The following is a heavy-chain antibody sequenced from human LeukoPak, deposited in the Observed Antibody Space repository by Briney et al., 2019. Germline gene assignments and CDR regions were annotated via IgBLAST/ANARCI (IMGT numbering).Heavy chain of an antibody. CDR2: IYNSGST. CDR3: ARRANWGFFDY. V-gene: IGHV4-59*01. J-gene: IGHJ4*02. CDR1: GGSISNYY. D-gene: IGHD7-27*01. Sequence: SETLSLTCTVSGGSISNYYWSWFRQPPGKGLEWIGYIYNSGSTNSNPSLKSRVTISIDMSKNQFSLKVSSVTAADSAVYYCARRANWGFFDYWGQGTLVTVSS.